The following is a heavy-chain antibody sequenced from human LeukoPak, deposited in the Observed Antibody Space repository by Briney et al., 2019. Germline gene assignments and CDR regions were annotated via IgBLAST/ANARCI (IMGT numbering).Heavy chain of an antibody. D-gene: IGHD2-2*01. Sequence: ASVKVSCKASGYTFTGYYMHWVRQAPGQGLEWMGWINPNSGGTNYAQKFQGRVTMTRDTSISTAYMELGRLRSDDTAVYYCARGGDIVVVPAALSWFDPWGQGTLVTVSS. V-gene: IGHV1-2*02. CDR2: INPNSGGT. J-gene: IGHJ5*02. CDR1: GYTFTGYY. CDR3: ARGGDIVVVPAALSWFDP.